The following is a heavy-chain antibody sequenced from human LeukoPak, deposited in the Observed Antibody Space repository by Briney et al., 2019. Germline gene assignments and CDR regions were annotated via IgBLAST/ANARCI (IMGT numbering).Heavy chain of an antibody. CDR3: AREVFIQFDN. Sequence: PGGSLRLSCAASGFTFRKYWMAWVRQAPGRGLEWVATIAANGNDKDYEDALQGRFTISRDNARNSLSLRIDSLRAEDTAQYYCAREVFIQFDNWGQGALVTVSS. CDR1: GFTFRKYW. V-gene: IGHV3-7*03. J-gene: IGHJ4*02. CDR2: IAANGNDK.